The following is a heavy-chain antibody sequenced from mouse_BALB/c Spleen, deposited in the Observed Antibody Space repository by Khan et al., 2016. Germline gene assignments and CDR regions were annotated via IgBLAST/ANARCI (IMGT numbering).Heavy chain of an antibody. J-gene: IGHJ4*01. V-gene: IGHV5-6-4*01. CDR2: INSGGIAT. D-gene: IGHD2-14*01. CDR1: GFTFSSYT. Sequence: ELVESGGGLVKPGGSLKLSCAASGFTFSSYTMSWVRQTPEKRLEWVATINSGGIATYYPDSVKGQFTISRDNANNTLFLQISSLKYEYTALYYCTRGLQYEISAVDYWGQGTSVTVST. CDR3: TRGLQYEISAVDY.